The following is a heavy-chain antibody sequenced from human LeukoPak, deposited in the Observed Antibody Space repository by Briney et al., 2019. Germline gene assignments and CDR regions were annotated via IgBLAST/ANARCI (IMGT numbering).Heavy chain of an antibody. J-gene: IGHJ4*02. D-gene: IGHD2-15*01. CDR3: ARDEDGYLDY. CDR2: IWYDGSNK. CDR1: GFTFSSYG. Sequence: PGGSLRLSCAASGFTFSSYGMHWVRQAPGKGLEWVAAIWYDGSNKYYADSVKGRFTISRDNSKNTLYLQMNSLRAEDTAVYYCARDEDGYLDYWGQGTLATVSS. V-gene: IGHV3-33*01.